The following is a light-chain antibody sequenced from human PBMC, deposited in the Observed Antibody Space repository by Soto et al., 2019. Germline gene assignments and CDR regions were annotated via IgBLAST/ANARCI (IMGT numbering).Light chain of an antibody. CDR3: QQYNNWPPIT. Sequence: EIVTTQSPVTLSVSPGERATLSCRTSQSVSSDLAWYQQKPGQAPRLLIYGAFNRPTGVPARFSGSGSGREFTLTISSLQSEDSAVYYCQQYNNWPPITFGQGTRLEIK. V-gene: IGKV3-15*01. J-gene: IGKJ5*01. CDR1: QSVSSD. CDR2: GAF.